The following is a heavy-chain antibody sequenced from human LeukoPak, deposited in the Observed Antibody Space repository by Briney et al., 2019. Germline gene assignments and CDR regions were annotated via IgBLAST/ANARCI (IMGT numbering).Heavy chain of an antibody. D-gene: IGHD2-2*01. Sequence: GGSLRLSCAASGFTFSDYYMSWTRQAPGKGLEWVSYISSSANTIYYADSVEGRFTVSRDNAKNSLYLQMDSLRAEDTAVYFCARGPFIPAAMPAFFQHWGQGTLVTVSS. V-gene: IGHV3-11*01. CDR2: ISSSANTI. J-gene: IGHJ1*01. CDR3: ARGPFIPAAMPAFFQH. CDR1: GFTFSDYY.